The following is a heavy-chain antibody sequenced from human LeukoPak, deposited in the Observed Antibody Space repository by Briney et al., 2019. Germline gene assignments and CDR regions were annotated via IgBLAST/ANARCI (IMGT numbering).Heavy chain of an antibody. CDR3: VSFYETY. V-gene: IGHV3-74*01. D-gene: IGHD2/OR15-2a*01. CDR2: INSDGSWT. J-gene: IGHJ4*02. Sequence: PGGSLRLSCAASGNYRMHWVRQVPGEGLVWVSHINSDGSWTSYADSVKGRFTISKDNAKNTVYLQMNSLRAEDTAVYYCVSFYETYWGRGTLVTVSS. CDR1: GNYR.